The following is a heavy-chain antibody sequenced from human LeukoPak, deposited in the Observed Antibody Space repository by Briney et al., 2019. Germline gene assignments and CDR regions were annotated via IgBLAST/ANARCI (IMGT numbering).Heavy chain of an antibody. D-gene: IGHD2-2*01. V-gene: IGHV7-4-1*02. CDR2: INTNIGYP. J-gene: IGHJ4*02. Sequence: ASVKVSCKASGYTFTTYAMNWVRQAPGQGLEWMGWINTNIGYPTYAQGFTGRFVFSLDTSVSTAYLQISSLKAEDTAVYYCARDLTSSSSWYFGYWGQGTLVTVSS. CDR1: GYTFTTYA. CDR3: ARDLTSSSSWYFGY.